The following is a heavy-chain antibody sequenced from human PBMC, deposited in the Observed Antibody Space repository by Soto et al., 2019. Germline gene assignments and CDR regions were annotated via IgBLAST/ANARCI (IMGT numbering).Heavy chain of an antibody. D-gene: IGHD6-19*01. Sequence: HPGGSLRLSCVASGFTFISSFMGWIRQAPGKGLEWVANINQDGGVTYYVDSVEGRFTISRDNTTDSLYLQMNSLRGEDTAIYYCARYYRGSGRYFFDYWGQGTPVDVSS. J-gene: IGHJ4*02. CDR2: INQDGGVT. CDR3: ARYYRGSGRYFFDY. CDR1: GFTFISSF. V-gene: IGHV3-7*03.